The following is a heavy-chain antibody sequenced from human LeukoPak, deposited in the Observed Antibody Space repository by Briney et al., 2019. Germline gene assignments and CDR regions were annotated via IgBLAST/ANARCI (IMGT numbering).Heavy chain of an antibody. CDR2: IKEDGSGE. CDR1: GFTFRNYV. J-gene: IGHJ4*02. D-gene: IGHD6-19*01. Sequence: GGSLRLSCAASGFTFRNYVIHWVRQAPGKGLEWVAHIKEDGSGEYYVDSVKGRFTISIDNAKKSMYLQMNSLRVEDTAIYYCVSGSGWIFDYWGQGTLVTVSS. CDR3: VSGSGWIFDY. V-gene: IGHV3-7*03.